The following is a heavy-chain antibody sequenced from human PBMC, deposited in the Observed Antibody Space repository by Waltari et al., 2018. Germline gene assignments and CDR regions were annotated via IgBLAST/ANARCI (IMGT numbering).Heavy chain of an antibody. D-gene: IGHD6-13*01. J-gene: IGHJ3*02. V-gene: IGHV4-61*02. CDR3: ALQGGMAASESFDI. CDR1: GGSIRSGSFY. Sequence: QVQLQESGPGLVKPSQTLSLTCTVSGGSIRSGSFYWTWIRQPAGKGLEWIGRVHTSGRTNYNPSLKSRVTISLDTSKNQFSLRLSSLTAADTAVYYCALQGGMAASESFDIWGQGTMVTVSS. CDR2: VHTSGRT.